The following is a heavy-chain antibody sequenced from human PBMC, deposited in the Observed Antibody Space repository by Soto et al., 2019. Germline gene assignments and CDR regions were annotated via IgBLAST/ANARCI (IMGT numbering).Heavy chain of an antibody. D-gene: IGHD5-12*01. V-gene: IGHV3-23*01. J-gene: IGHJ4*02. CDR1: GFSFSSYA. CDR2: ISGSGRNT. Sequence: GGSLRLSCAASGFSFSSYAMTWVRQTPGKRLEWVSAISGSGRNTYYADSVKGRFTLSGDSSKNTLYLEMNSLRVEDTAVYYCARVGHNGYDLDFDYWGQGTLVTVSS. CDR3: ARVGHNGYDLDFDY.